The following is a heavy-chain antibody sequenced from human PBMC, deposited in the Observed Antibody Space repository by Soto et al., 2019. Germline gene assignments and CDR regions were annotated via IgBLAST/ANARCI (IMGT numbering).Heavy chain of an antibody. CDR1: GGSISGSTYY. Sequence: NPSETLSLTCTVSGGSISGSTYYWGWIRQPPGKGLECIGYTYYSGRTNYNPSLKSRVTISVDTSKNQFSLNLSSVTAADTAVYYCARESSPDAYSSSPFDYWGQGTLVTVSS. V-gene: IGHV4-39*07. CDR3: ARESSPDAYSSSPFDY. J-gene: IGHJ4*02. D-gene: IGHD6-13*01. CDR2: TYYSGRT.